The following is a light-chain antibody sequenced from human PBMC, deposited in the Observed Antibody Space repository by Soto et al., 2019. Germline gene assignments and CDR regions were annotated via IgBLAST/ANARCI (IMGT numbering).Light chain of an antibody. V-gene: IGKV3-20*01. J-gene: IGKJ3*01. CDR1: QSVSSSY. CDR3: QQYGSSLFP. Sequence: EIVLTQSPVTLSLSPGERATLSCRASQSVSSSYLAWYQQKPGQAPRLLIYGASSRATGIPDRFSGSGSGTDFTRTISRLEPEDFAVYYCQQYGSSLFPFGPGTKVDIK. CDR2: GAS.